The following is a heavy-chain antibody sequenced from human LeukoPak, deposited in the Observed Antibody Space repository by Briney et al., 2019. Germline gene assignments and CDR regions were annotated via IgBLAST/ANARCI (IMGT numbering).Heavy chain of an antibody. CDR1: GFTFGTSA. J-gene: IGHJ4*02. D-gene: IGHD2-15*01. CDR3: AKLGPGYCSVGTCYSRWYYFDS. Sequence: GGSLRLSCAASGFTFGTSAMGWVRQAPGKGLEWVSVISGDSIATYYADSVKGRCTISRDNSKSTLYLQLNSLRAEDTAVYYCAKLGPGYCSVGTCYSRWYYFDSWGQGTLVTVSS. V-gene: IGHV3-23*01. CDR2: ISGDSIAT.